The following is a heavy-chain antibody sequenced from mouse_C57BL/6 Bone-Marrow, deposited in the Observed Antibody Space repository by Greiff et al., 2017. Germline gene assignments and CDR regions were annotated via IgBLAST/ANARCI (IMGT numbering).Heavy chain of an antibody. CDR2: ISNGGGST. V-gene: IGHV5-12*01. Sequence: EVQGVESGGGLVQPGGSLKLSCAASGFTFSDYYMYWVRQTPEKRLEWVAYISNGGGSTDYPDTVKGRFTISRDNAKNTLYLQMSRLKSEDTAMYYCARQDYYGSSQYYNAMDYWGQGTSVTVSS. D-gene: IGHD1-1*01. J-gene: IGHJ4*01. CDR1: GFTFSDYY. CDR3: ARQDYYGSSQYYNAMDY.